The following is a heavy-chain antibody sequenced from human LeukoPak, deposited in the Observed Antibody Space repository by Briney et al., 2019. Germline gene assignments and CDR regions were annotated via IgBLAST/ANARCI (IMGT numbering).Heavy chain of an antibody. CDR1: GFMFSFYS. J-gene: IGHJ4*02. CDR3: ARLLSSGWYGTFDY. D-gene: IGHD6-19*01. V-gene: IGHV3-48*01. Sequence: PGGSLRLSCAAPGFMFSFYSINWVRQAPGKGLGWVSYIDTSSSTTYYAASVKGRFTISRDNAKNSLYLQMDSLRAEDTAVYYCARLLSSGWYGTFDYWGQGTLVTVSS. CDR2: IDTSSSTT.